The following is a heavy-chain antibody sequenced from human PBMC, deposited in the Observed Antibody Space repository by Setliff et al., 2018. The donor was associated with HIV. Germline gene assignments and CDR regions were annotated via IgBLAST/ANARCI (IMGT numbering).Heavy chain of an antibody. D-gene: IGHD4-17*01. V-gene: IGHV3-30*04. CDR3: ARGSGAYFFHYFDH. Sequence: PGGSLRLSCAASRFTFSRYAMHWVRQAPGKGLEWVAFISYDGNNKYYVDSVEGRFTIARDNSKNTLYLQMNSLKVEDTAVYYCARGSGAYFFHYFDHWGQGTLVTVSS. J-gene: IGHJ4*02. CDR1: RFTFSRYA. CDR2: ISYDGNNK.